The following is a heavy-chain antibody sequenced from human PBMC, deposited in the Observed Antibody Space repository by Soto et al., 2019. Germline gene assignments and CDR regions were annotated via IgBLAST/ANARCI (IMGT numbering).Heavy chain of an antibody. CDR2: IYKSATT. V-gene: IGHV4-30-4*01. J-gene: IGHJ5*01. D-gene: IGHD2-15*01. CDR1: GDSISSVDYF. Sequence: SETLSPTCSVSGDSISSVDYFWAWIRQPPGQALEYIGYIYKSATTYYNPSFESRVAISLDTSKSQFSLNVTSVTAADTAVYFCARGRYCLTGRCFPNWFDSWGQGTLVTVSS. CDR3: ARGRYCLTGRCFPNWFDS.